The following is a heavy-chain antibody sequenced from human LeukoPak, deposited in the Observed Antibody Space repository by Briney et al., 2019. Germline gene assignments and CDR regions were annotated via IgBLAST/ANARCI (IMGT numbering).Heavy chain of an antibody. V-gene: IGHV3-48*04. CDR3: ATDSPETAAFDY. CDR1: GFRFSTYS. D-gene: IGHD1-1*01. J-gene: IGHJ4*02. Sequence: GGSLRLSCTAPGFRFSTYSMNWVRQAPGKGLEWVSYIVGSSSNIYYPDSVKGRFTISRDNAKNSLYLQMGSLRAEDTSVYYCATDSPETAAFDYWGQGTQVTVSS. CDR2: IVGSSSNI.